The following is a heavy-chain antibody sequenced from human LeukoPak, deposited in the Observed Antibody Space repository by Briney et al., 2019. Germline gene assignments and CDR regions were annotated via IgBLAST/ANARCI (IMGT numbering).Heavy chain of an antibody. CDR2: IYYSGST. Sequence: SETLSLTCTVSGGSISSSSYYWGWIRQPPGKGLEWIGSIYYSGSTYYNPSLKSRVTISVDTSKNQFSLKLSSVTAADTAVYYCARLLWLGSGSDYWGQGTLVTVSS. V-gene: IGHV4-39*01. J-gene: IGHJ4*02. D-gene: IGHD6-19*01. CDR1: GGSISSSSYY. CDR3: ARLLWLGSGSDY.